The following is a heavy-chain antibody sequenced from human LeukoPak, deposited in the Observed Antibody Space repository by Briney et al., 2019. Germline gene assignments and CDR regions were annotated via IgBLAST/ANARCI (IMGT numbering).Heavy chain of an antibody. J-gene: IGHJ4*02. CDR1: GFTFSGYA. D-gene: IGHD3-22*01. CDR2: ISYDGSNK. V-gene: IGHV3-30-3*01. CDR3: SRSAYYDGSGNYYDY. Sequence: GGSLRLSCAASGFTFSGYAVHWVRQAPGKGLEWVAVISYDGSNKYYADSVKGRFTISRDNAKNTLYLQMNGLRAEDTAVYYCSRSAYYDGSGNYYDYWGQGTLVTVSS.